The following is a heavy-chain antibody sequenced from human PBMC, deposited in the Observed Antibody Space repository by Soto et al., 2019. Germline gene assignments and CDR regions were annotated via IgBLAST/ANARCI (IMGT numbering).Heavy chain of an antibody. CDR2: INHSGST. CDR1: GGSFSGYY. Sequence: QVHLQQWGAGLLKPSETLSLTYAVYGGSFSGYYWSWIRQPPGKGLEWIGEINHSGSTNYNPSLKSRVTISVDTSKNQFSLKLSSVTAADTAVYFCANTYYNFWSGFYRGYYFDYWGQGTLVSVSS. J-gene: IGHJ4*02. CDR3: ANTYYNFWSGFYRGYYFDY. D-gene: IGHD3-3*01. V-gene: IGHV4-34*01.